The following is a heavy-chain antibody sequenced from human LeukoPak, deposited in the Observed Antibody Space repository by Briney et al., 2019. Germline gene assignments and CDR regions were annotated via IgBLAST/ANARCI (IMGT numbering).Heavy chain of an antibody. CDR3: ARDEGYYFSFDY. CDR1: GGTLRSYA. CDR2: IIPIFGTA. J-gene: IGHJ4*02. D-gene: IGHD3-10*01. Sequence: ASVKVSCKASGGTLRSYAISWVRQAPGQGLEWMGRIIPIFGTANYAQKFQGRVTITTDESTSTAYMELSSLRSEDTAVYYCARDEGYYFSFDYWGQGTLVTVSS. V-gene: IGHV1-69*05.